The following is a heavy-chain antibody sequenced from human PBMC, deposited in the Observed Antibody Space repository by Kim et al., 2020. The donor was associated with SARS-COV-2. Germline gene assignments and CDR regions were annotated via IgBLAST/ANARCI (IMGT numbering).Heavy chain of an antibody. V-gene: IGHV1-2*02. CDR3: ARDIEYCRGGSCYSVYYGMDV. Sequence: ASVKVSCKASGYTFTGYYMQWVRQAPGQGLEWMGWINPNSGDTNYGQKFQGRVNMTRDTSINTVYMDLRGLRPDDTAVYYCARDIEYCRGGSCYSVYYGMDVWGQGTTVTVSS. CDR1: GYTFTGYY. CDR2: INPNSGDT. J-gene: IGHJ6*02. D-gene: IGHD2-15*01.